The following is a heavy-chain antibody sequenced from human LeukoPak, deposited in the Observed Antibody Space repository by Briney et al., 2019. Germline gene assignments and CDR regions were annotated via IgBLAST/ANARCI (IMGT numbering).Heavy chain of an antibody. J-gene: IGHJ4*02. Sequence: GGSLRLSCAASGSGVTNNYMSWVRQAPGKGLEFVSLIYSVASTYYADSVKGRFTISRDDSKNTVFLQMNSLGPEDTAIYFCTRPHSRGREILNWGQGALVTVSS. V-gene: IGHV3-53*01. D-gene: IGHD3-10*01. CDR2: IYSVAST. CDR3: TRPHSRGREILN. CDR1: GSGVTNNY.